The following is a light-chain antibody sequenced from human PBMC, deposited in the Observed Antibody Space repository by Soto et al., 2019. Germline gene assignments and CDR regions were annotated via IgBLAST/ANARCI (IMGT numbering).Light chain of an antibody. CDR3: QQYDYWPQT. CDR1: QSVNNK. V-gene: IGKV3-15*01. CDR2: DAS. J-gene: IGKJ1*01. Sequence: EIVVTQSPATLSVSPGERATLSCRISQSVNNKLAWYHQKPGQAPRLLIYDASTRATGIPARFSGSGSGTEFTLTISSLQSEAFAVYYCQQYDYWPQTFGQGTTVEIK.